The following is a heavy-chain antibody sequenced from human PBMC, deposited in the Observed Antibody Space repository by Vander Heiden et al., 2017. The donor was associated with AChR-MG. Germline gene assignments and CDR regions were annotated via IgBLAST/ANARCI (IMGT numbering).Heavy chain of an antibody. V-gene: IGHV3-30-3*01. J-gene: IGHJ5*02. CDR2: MAYDRTNE. CDR1: GLPFTTFS. Sequence: VQLVESGGRVVHPGLSLTSSCAAAGLPFTTFSMHSVRQAPGKGLACVSVMAYDRTNEYYADTVNGRYTISRDNSESTHYLQMNSLRPEDRAVYYCATNYDILTASPIRFDPRRQGTLVTVSS. CDR3: ATNYDILTASPIRFDP. D-gene: IGHD3-9*01.